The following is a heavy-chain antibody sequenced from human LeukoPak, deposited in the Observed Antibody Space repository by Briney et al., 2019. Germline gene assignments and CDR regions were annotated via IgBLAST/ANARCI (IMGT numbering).Heavy chain of an antibody. Sequence: SETLSLTCAVSGYSISTSNWWGWIRQPPGKGLEWIGYIYYSGSTFYDPSLKSRDTMSVDTSNNQFSLKLSSVTAVDSAVYYCARNDYESSGFDFWGQGALVTVSS. CDR1: GYSISTSNW. J-gene: IGHJ4*02. CDR2: IYYSGST. CDR3: ARNDYESSGFDF. D-gene: IGHD3-22*01. V-gene: IGHV4-28*01.